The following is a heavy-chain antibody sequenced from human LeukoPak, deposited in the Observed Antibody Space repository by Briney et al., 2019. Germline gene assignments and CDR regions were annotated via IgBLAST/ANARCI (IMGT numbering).Heavy chain of an antibody. Sequence: GGSLRLSCAASGFTFSSYTINCVRQAPEKGLEWVSSISSGSTNIYYADSVRGRFTISRDNAKNSLYLQMNSLRDEDTAVYYCARGRDSDYAFDYWGQGTLVTVSS. D-gene: IGHD4-17*01. CDR2: ISSGSTNI. CDR1: GFTFSSYT. J-gene: IGHJ4*02. V-gene: IGHV3-21*01. CDR3: ARGRDSDYAFDY.